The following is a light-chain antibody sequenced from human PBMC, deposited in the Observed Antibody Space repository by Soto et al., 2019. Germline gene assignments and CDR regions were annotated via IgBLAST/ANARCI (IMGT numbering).Light chain of an antibody. CDR2: KAS. J-gene: IGKJ2*01. V-gene: IGKV1-5*03. CDR1: QSISSY. CDR3: QQYNSFYT. Sequence: DIQMTQSPSTLSASVGDRATITCRASQSISSYLAWYQQKPGKAPKVLIYKASTLESGVPSRFSGSGSGTEFTLTISSLQPDDFATYHCQQYNSFYTFGQGTKVDIK.